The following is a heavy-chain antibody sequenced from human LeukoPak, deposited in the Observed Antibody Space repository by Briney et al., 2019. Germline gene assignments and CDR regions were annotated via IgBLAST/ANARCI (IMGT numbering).Heavy chain of an antibody. Sequence: KPSETLSLTCTVSGGSISSSSYYWGWIRQPPGKGLEWMGSIYYSGSTYYNPSLKSRVTISVDTSKNQFSLKLSSVTAADTAVYYCARQYSGYDPFDYWGQGTLVTVSS. CDR3: ARQYSGYDPFDY. J-gene: IGHJ4*02. D-gene: IGHD5-12*01. CDR1: GGSISSSSYY. V-gene: IGHV4-39*01. CDR2: IYYSGST.